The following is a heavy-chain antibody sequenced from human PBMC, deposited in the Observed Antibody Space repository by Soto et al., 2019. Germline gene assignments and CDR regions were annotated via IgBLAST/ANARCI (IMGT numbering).Heavy chain of an antibody. V-gene: IGHV4-30-4*01. D-gene: IGHD5-18*01. J-gene: IGHJ6*02. CDR2: IYYSGST. CDR3: ARVRGSKIQLWLEYYYYGMDV. Sequence: SETLSLTCTVSGGSISSGDYYWSWIRQPPGKGLEWIGYIYYSGSTYYNPPLKSRVTISVDTSKNQFTLKLSSVTAADTAVYYCARVRGSKIQLWLEYYYYGMDVWGQGATVTVSS. CDR1: GGSISSGDYY.